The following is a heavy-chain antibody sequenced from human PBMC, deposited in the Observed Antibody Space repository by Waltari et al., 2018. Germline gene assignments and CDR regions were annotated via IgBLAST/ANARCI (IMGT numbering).Heavy chain of an antibody. V-gene: IGHV4-61*09. J-gene: IGHJ3*02. D-gene: IGHD3-10*01. CDR1: GGSISSGSYS. CDR3: ARDMGQGVIRDAFDI. CDR2: IYTSGST. Sequence: HVQLHESVPGLVNPSQTLSLTCSVTGGSISSGSYSWNWIRPPAGKGLEWIGYIYTSGSTNYNPSLKSRVTISVDTSKNQFSLKLSSVTAADTAVYYCARDMGQGVIRDAFDIWGQGTMVTVSS.